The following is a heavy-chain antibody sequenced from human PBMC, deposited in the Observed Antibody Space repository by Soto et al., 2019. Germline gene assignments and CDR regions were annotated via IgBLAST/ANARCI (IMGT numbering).Heavy chain of an antibody. V-gene: IGHV3-11*06. CDR1: GCTFSDYH. CDR3: AREHLSGTRGLDS. Sequence: PGGSLRLSCAASGCTFSDYHMIWIRQAPGKGLEWVSYIRHTGRDTNYAASVKRRFTISRDNAKNSLYLHMSSLRVKDAAVYYCAREHLSGTRGLDSSGQGPLVTVSS. J-gene: IGHJ4*02. CDR2: IRHTGRDT.